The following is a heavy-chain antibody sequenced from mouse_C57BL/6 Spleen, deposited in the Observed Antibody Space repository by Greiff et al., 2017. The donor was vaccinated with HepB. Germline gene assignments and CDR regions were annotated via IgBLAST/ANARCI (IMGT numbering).Heavy chain of an antibody. CDR1: GFSLSTSGMG. CDR2: IYWDDDK. V-gene: IGHV8-12*01. J-gene: IGHJ3*01. CDR3: ARRARGNTPFAY. D-gene: IGHD2-1*01. Sequence: QVTLKECGPGILQSSQTLSLTCSFSGFSLSTSGMGVSWIRQPSGKGLEWLAHIYWDDDKRYNPSLKSRLTISKDTSRNQVFLKITSVDTADTATYYCARRARGNTPFAYWGQGTLVTVSA.